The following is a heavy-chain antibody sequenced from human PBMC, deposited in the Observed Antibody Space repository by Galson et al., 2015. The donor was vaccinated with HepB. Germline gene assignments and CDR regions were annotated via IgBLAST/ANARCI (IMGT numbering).Heavy chain of an antibody. Sequence: SVKVSCKAPGYTFTGYYIHWVRQAPGQGLEWMGWINPNNGGTKYVQKFQGRVTMTRDTSISTAYMELNRLRSDDTAVYYCARGQIGDQYYFDYWGQGTLVTVSS. CDR2: INPNNGGT. D-gene: IGHD3-10*01. J-gene: IGHJ4*02. V-gene: IGHV1-2*02. CDR3: ARGQIGDQYYFDY. CDR1: GYTFTGYY.